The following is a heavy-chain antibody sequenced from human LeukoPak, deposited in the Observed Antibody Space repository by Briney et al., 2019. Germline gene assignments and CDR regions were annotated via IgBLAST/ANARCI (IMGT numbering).Heavy chain of an antibody. J-gene: IGHJ3*02. CDR2: IYYSGSA. CDR3: ATSDGYPYIGAFDI. Sequence: SETLSLTCTVSNDSITSYSWNWIRQPPGKGLEWIGSIYYSGSADYIPSLRNRLTISVDTSKNEFSLKLSSVSAADTAVYYCATSDGYPYIGAFDIWGQGTMVTVSS. V-gene: IGHV4-59*01. CDR1: NDSITSYS. D-gene: IGHD5-24*01.